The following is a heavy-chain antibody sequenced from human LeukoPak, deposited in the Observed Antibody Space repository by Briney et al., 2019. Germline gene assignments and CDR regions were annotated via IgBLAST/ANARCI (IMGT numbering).Heavy chain of an antibody. J-gene: IGHJ4*02. D-gene: IGHD3-10*01. CDR1: GFTFDDYA. CDR3: ARDLRYGSLDY. CDR2: ISWNSGSI. Sequence: GGSLRLSCAASGFTFDDYAMHWVRQAPGKGLEWVSGISWNSGSIAYADSVKGRFTISRDNAKNTLYLQMNSLRAEDTAVYYCARDLRYGSLDYWGQGTLVTVSS. V-gene: IGHV3-9*01.